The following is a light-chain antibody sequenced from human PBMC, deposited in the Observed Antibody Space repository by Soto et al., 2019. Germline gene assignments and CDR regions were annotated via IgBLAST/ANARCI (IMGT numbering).Light chain of an antibody. CDR1: QSVSSY. Sequence: EIVLPQSPATLSLSPGERAPLSCRASQSVSSYLAWYQQKPGQAPRLLIYDASNRATGIPARFSGSGSGTDFTLTISSLEPEDFAVYYCQQRSNWPPITVGQGTRLEIK. J-gene: IGKJ5*01. CDR3: QQRSNWPPIT. V-gene: IGKV3-11*01. CDR2: DAS.